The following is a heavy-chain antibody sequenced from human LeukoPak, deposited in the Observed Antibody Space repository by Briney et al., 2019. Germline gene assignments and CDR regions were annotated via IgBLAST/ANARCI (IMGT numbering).Heavy chain of an antibody. D-gene: IGHD6-13*01. V-gene: IGHV1-2*02. CDR2: INPNSGGT. Sequence: GASVKVSCKASGYTFTSYGISWVRQAPGQGLEWMGWINPNSGGTNYAQKFQGRVTMTRDTSISTAYMELSRLRSDDTAVYYCAACIAAPYYYYMDAWGKGTTVTVSS. CDR3: AACIAAPYYYYMDA. CDR1: GYTFTSYG. J-gene: IGHJ6*03.